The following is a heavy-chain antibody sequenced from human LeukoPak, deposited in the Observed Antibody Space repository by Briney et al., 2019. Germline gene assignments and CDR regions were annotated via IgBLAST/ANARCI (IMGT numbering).Heavy chain of an antibody. CDR2: INHSGST. V-gene: IGHV4-34*01. CDR1: GGSFSGYY. D-gene: IGHD3-10*01. Sequence: PSETLSLTCAVYGGSFSGYYWSWIRQPPGKGLEWIGEINHSGSTNYNPSLKSRVTISVDTSKNQFSLKLSSVTAADTAVYYCARQVGNTMVRGVVKRFDPWGQGTLVTVSS. J-gene: IGHJ5*02. CDR3: ARQVGNTMVRGVVKRFDP.